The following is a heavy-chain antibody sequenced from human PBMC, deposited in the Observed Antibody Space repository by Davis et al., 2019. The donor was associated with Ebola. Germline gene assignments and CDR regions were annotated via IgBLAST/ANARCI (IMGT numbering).Heavy chain of an antibody. CDR3: ARDLVVVVAANQGWYYGMDV. CDR1: GFTFDKYG. CDR2: TSGSGGAT. V-gene: IGHV3-21*01. Sequence: GESLKISCVADGFTFDKYGMTWVRQAPGKGLECVSGTSGSGGATYYADSVKGRFTISRDNAKNSLYLQMNSLRAEDTAVYYCARDLVVVVAANQGWYYGMDVWGKGTTVTVSS. J-gene: IGHJ6*04. D-gene: IGHD2-15*01.